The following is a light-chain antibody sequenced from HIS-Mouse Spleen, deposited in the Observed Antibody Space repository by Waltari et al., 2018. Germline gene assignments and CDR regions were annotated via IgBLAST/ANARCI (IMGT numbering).Light chain of an antibody. Sequence: SYVLTQPPSVSVAPGKTARITCGGNNLGSKSVHWYQQKPGQDPVLVVYDDSDRPSGIPERFSGSNSGNTATLTISRVEAGDEADYYCQVWDSSSDHPTFFVFGTGTKVTVL. CDR2: DDS. CDR1: NLGSKS. J-gene: IGLJ1*01. V-gene: IGLV3-21*03. CDR3: QVWDSSSDHPTFFV.